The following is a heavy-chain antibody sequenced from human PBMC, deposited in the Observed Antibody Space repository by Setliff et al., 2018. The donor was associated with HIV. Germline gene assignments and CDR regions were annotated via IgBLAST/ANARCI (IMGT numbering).Heavy chain of an antibody. V-gene: IGHV3-11*04. J-gene: IGHJ4*02. D-gene: IGHD3-3*01. CDR2: TSFSGSDI. CDR1: GFTFSDYY. CDR3: ARDVSWRVRTYIDY. Sequence: PGESLKISCAASGFTFSDYYMSWIRQAPGKGLECVSYTSFSGSDIYYADSVKGRFTISRDNAKNSLYLQMNSLTAEDTAVYYCARDVSWRVRTYIDYWGQGALVTVSS.